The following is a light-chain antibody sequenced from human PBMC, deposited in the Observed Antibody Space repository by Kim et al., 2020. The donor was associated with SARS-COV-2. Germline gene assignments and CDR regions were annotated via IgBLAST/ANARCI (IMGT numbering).Light chain of an antibody. CDR1: QCVSSSY. CDR2: GVS. CDR3: HQHYILPS. Sequence: PGERVTLSCRASQCVSSSYLTWYQPKPGQAPRLLIYGVSTRPTGLPARFSGRGSGTAFTLTIISLQPKDIAAYYCHQHYILPSFAGGAKVEI. V-gene: IGKV3D-7*01. J-gene: IGKJ4*01.